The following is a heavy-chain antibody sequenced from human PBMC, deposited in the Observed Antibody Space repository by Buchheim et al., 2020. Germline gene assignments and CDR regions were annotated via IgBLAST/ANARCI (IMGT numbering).Heavy chain of an antibody. Sequence: QVHLVESGGGVVQPGRSLRLSCAASGFTFSSYGMHWVRQAPGKGLEWVAVISYDGSNKYYADSVKGRFTISRDNSKTTLYLQMNSLRAEDTAVYYCAKTGELFDYYYYYMDVWGKGTT. D-gene: IGHD3-10*01. CDR1: GFTFSSYG. CDR3: AKTGELFDYYYYYMDV. CDR2: ISYDGSNK. J-gene: IGHJ6*03. V-gene: IGHV3-30*18.